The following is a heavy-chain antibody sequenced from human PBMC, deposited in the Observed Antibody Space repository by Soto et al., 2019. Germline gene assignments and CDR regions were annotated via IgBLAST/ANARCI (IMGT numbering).Heavy chain of an antibody. CDR2: IYYSGST. D-gene: IGHD5-18*01. V-gene: IGHV4-39*01. CDR3: ARHGDTAMGYFDY. Sequence: PSETLSLTCTVSGGSISSSSYYWGWIRQPPGKGLEWIGSIYYSGSTYYNPSLKSRVTISVDTSKNQFSLKLSSVTAADTAVYYCARHGDTAMGYFDYWGQGTLVTVSS. J-gene: IGHJ4*02. CDR1: GGSISSSSYY.